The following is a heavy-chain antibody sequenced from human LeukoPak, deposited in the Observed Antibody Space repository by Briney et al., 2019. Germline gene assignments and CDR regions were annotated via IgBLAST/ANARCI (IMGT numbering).Heavy chain of an antibody. D-gene: IGHD2-15*01. CDR3: ARDLVVVAATPFDY. CDR1: GFTFSSYS. J-gene: IGHJ4*02. Sequence: GGSLRLSYAASGFTFSSYSMNWVRQAPGKGLEWVSSISSSSSYIYYADSVKGRFTISRDNAKNSLYLQMNSLRAEDTAVYYCARDLVVVAATPFDYWGQGTLVTVSS. CDR2: ISSSSSYI. V-gene: IGHV3-21*01.